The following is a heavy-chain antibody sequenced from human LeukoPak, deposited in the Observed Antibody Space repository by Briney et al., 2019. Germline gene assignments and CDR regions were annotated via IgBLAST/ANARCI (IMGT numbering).Heavy chain of an antibody. CDR1: GFTFSSYA. D-gene: IGHD3-22*01. Sequence: PGGSLRLSCAASGFTFSSYAMSWVRQAPGKGLEWVSAISGSGGSTYYADSVKGRFTISIDNSKNTLYLQMNSLRAEDTAVYYCAKDLYDSSGYYYGFFDYWGQGTLVTVSS. CDR2: ISGSGGST. J-gene: IGHJ4*02. V-gene: IGHV3-23*01. CDR3: AKDLYDSSGYYYGFFDY.